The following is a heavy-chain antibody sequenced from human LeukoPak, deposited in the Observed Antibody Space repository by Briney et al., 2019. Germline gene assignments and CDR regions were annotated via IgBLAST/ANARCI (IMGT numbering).Heavy chain of an antibody. V-gene: IGHV3-21*04. CDR2: ISSSSTYI. Sequence: GGSLRLSCAASGFTFSSYSMNWVRQAPGKGLEWVSSISSSSTYIYYADSVRGRFTISRDNSKSTLSLQMNSLRAEDTAVYYCARRAGAYSHPYDYWGQGTLVTVSS. CDR1: GFTFSSYS. CDR3: ARRAGAYSHPYDY. J-gene: IGHJ4*02. D-gene: IGHD4/OR15-4a*01.